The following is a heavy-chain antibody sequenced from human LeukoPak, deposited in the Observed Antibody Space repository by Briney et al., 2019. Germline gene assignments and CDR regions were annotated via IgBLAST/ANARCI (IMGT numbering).Heavy chain of an antibody. D-gene: IGHD3-22*01. CDR2: ISGSGGST. V-gene: IGHV3-23*01. CDR3: AKCGDSSGYLLWFDP. CDR1: GFTFSSYA. Sequence: GGSLRLSCAASGFTFSSYAMSWVRQAPGKGLEWVSAISGSGGSTYYADSVKGWFTISRDNSKNTLYLQMNSLRAEDTAVYYCAKCGDSSGYLLWFDPWGQGTLVTVSS. J-gene: IGHJ5*02.